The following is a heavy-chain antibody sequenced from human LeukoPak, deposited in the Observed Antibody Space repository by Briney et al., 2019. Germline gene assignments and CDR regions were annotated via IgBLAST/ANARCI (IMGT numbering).Heavy chain of an antibody. D-gene: IGHD1-26*01. CDR2: IYTSGST. Sequence: SETLTLTCTVSGCSFSSYYWSWIRQPAGKGLEWIGRIYTSGSTNYYASLKRRLTMIVDASKNQSPLKLRTVTGADAAGYYCARHPPRGASGLGFDYWGQGTLVTVSS. CDR1: GCSFSSYY. V-gene: IGHV4-4*07. J-gene: IGHJ4*02. CDR3: ARHPPRGASGLGFDY.